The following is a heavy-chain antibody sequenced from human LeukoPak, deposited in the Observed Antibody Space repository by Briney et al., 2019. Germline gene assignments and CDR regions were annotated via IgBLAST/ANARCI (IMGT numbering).Heavy chain of an antibody. V-gene: IGHV3-30*01. CDR2: ISYDGSNK. J-gene: IGHJ4*02. CDR1: GFTFSSYA. Sequence: GRSLRLSCAASGFTFSSYAMHWVRQAPGKGLEWVAVISYDGSNKYYADSVKGRFTISRDNSKNTLYLQVNSRRAEDTAVYYCARVYRFGELLSGGYWGQGTLVTVSS. D-gene: IGHD3-10*01. CDR3: ARVYRFGELLSGGY.